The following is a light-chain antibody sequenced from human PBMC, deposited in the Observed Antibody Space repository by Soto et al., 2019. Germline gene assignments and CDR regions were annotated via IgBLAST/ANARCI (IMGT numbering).Light chain of an antibody. V-gene: IGLV2-14*01. J-gene: IGLJ1*01. CDR3: SSYTRSSTYA. CDR1: ISDVGGYNY. CDR2: EVS. Sequence: QSVLTQPPSAAGSPGQSITISCNSPISDVGGYNYVSCYQHHPGKAPKLMIYEVSNRPSGVSNRFSGSKSGNTASLTISGLQAEDEADYYCSSYTRSSTYAFGTGTKGNVL.